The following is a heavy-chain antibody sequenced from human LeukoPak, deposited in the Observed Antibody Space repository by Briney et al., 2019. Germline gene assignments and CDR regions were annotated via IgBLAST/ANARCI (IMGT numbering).Heavy chain of an antibody. CDR2: MNPNSGGT. V-gene: IGHV1-2*02. J-gene: IGHJ4*02. CDR3: AREDDRSFGAYDC. CDR1: GYTFTGYY. D-gene: IGHD4-17*01. Sequence: ASVKVSCKASGYTFTGYYMHWVRQAPGQGLEWMGWMNPNSGGTNYAQKFQGRVTMTRDTSISTAYMELRSLRPDDTAVYFCAREDDRSFGAYDCWGQGTLVTVSS.